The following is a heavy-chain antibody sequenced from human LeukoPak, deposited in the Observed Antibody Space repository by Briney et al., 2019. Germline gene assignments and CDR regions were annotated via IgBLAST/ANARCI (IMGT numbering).Heavy chain of an antibody. V-gene: IGHV1-18*01. CDR2: ISAYNGNT. Sequence: ASVKVSCKASGYTFTSYGISWVRQAPGQGLEWMRWISAYNGNTNYAQKLQGRVTMTTDTSTSTAYMELRSLRSDDTAVYYCARDISSWGVVVAATLVYWGQGTLVTVSS. D-gene: IGHD2-15*01. CDR3: ARDISSWGVVVAATLVY. CDR1: GYTFTSYG. J-gene: IGHJ4*02.